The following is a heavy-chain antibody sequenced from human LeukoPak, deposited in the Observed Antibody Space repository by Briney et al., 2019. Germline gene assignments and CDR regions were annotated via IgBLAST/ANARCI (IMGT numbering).Heavy chain of an antibody. Sequence: SETLSLTCTVSGGSISSYYWSWIRQPAGKGLEWIGRIYTSGSTFYNPSLKSRVTISVDTSKNQFSLKLSSVTAADTAVYYCASSEEYGDSPHLWYWGQGTLVTVSS. J-gene: IGHJ4*02. CDR3: ASSEEYGDSPHLWY. CDR1: GGSISSYY. V-gene: IGHV4-4*07. CDR2: IYTSGST. D-gene: IGHD4-17*01.